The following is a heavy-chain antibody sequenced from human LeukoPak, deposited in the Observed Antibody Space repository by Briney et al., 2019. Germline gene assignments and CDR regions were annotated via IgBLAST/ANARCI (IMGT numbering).Heavy chain of an antibody. Sequence: SVKVSCKASGGTFSSYAISWVRQAPGQGLEWMGGIIPIFGTANYAQKFQGRVTITTDESTSTAYMELSSLRSEDTAVYYCARSINLTGHYYYYYYMDVWGKGTTVTVSS. CDR2: IIPIFGTA. CDR3: ARSINLTGHYYYYYYMDV. V-gene: IGHV1-69*05. CDR1: GGTFSSYA. J-gene: IGHJ6*03.